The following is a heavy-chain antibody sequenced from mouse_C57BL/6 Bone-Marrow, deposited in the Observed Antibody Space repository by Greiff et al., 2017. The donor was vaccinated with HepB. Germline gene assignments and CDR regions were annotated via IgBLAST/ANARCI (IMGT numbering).Heavy chain of an antibody. V-gene: IGHV1-82*01. CDR3: ASSLYYGSSHY. CDR2: IYPGDGDT. D-gene: IGHD1-1*01. CDR1: GYAFSSSW. Sequence: VQLQESGPELVKPGASVKISCKASGYAFSSSWMNWVKQRPGKGLEWIGRIYPGDGDTNYNGKFKGKATLTADKSSSTAYMQLSSLTSEDSAVYFCASSLYYGSSHYWGQGTTLTVSS. J-gene: IGHJ2*01.